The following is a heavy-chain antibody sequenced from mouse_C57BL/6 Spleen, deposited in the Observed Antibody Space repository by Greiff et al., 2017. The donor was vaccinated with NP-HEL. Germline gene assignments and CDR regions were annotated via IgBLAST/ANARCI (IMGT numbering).Heavy chain of an antibody. J-gene: IGHJ1*03. V-gene: IGHV2-2*01. CDR3: ARNSPTTVVGYFDV. Sequence: VKLMESGPGLVQPSQSLSITCTVSGFSLTSYGVHWVRQSPGKGLEWLGVIWSGGSTDYNAAFISRLSISKDNSKSQVFFKMNSLQADDTAIYYCARNSPTTVVGYFDVWGTGTTVTVSS. CDR1: GFSLTSYG. D-gene: IGHD1-1*01. CDR2: IWSGGST.